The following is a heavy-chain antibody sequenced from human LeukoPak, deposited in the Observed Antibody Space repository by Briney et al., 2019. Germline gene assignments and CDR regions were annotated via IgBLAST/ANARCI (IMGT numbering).Heavy chain of an antibody. J-gene: IGHJ5*02. Sequence: PGGSLRLSCAASGFTFSSYSMNWVRHAPGKGLEWVSSISSSSYIYYADSVKGRFTISRDNAKNSLYLQMNSLRAEDTAVYYCARGGIAAAGLRFDPWGQGTLVTVSS. CDR1: GFTFSSYS. V-gene: IGHV3-21*01. CDR2: ISSSSYI. CDR3: ARGGIAAAGLRFDP. D-gene: IGHD6-13*01.